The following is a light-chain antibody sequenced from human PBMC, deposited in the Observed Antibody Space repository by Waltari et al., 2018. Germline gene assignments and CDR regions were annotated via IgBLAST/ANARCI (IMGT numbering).Light chain of an antibody. CDR2: DAS. Sequence: EIVLTQSPATLSLSPGERATLSCRASQSVSTYLSWYQQKPGQAPRLLIYDASNRATGIPARFSRSGSWTDFTLTISSLEPEDFAVYYCQQRSNWPPRFTFGPGTKVDIK. V-gene: IGKV3-11*01. J-gene: IGKJ3*01. CDR1: QSVSTY. CDR3: QQRSNWPPRFT.